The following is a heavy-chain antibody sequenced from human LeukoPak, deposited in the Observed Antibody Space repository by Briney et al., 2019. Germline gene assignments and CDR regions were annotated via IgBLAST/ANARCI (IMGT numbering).Heavy chain of an antibody. J-gene: IGHJ6*03. V-gene: IGHV4-59*01. Sequence: SEALSLTCTVPGCPIGSFYWTWIRQPPGKGLEYIGYIHYSGSTNYNPSLKSRVALSVDTSKNQFSLKLRSVTAADTAVYCCARTSEGYCRSARCWAYYYYMDVWGKGTTVTISS. CDR1: GCPIGSFY. CDR2: IHYSGST. CDR3: ARTSEGYCRSARCWAYYYYMDV. D-gene: IGHD2-2*01.